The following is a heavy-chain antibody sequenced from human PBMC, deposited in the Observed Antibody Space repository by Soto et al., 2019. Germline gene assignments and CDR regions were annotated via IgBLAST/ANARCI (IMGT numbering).Heavy chain of an antibody. V-gene: IGHV4-30-4*01. Sequence: PSETLSLTCTVSGDSISSGDYYWSWIRQPPGKGLEWIGYIYYSGSTYYNPSLKSRVTISVDTSKNQFSLKLSSVTAADTAVYYCAREALLWFGESTDAFDIWSQGTMVTVSS. CDR1: GDSISSGDYY. CDR3: AREALLWFGESTDAFDI. CDR2: IYYSGST. J-gene: IGHJ3*02. D-gene: IGHD3-10*01.